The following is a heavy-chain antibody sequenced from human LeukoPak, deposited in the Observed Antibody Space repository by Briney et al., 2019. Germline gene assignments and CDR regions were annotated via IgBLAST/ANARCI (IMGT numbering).Heavy chain of an antibody. CDR1: GFTVSSNY. Sequence: PGGSLRLPCAASGFTVSSNYMSWVRQAPGKGLEWVSVIYSGGSTYYADSVKGRFTISRDNSKNTLYLQMNSLRAEDTAVYYCARPYYGSGDPSFDYWGQGTLVTVSS. J-gene: IGHJ4*02. V-gene: IGHV3-53*01. CDR3: ARPYYGSGDPSFDY. D-gene: IGHD3-10*01. CDR2: IYSGGST.